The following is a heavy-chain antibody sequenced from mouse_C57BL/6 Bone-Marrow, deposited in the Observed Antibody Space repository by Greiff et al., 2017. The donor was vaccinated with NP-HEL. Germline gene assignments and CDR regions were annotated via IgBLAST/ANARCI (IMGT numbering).Heavy chain of an antibody. Sequence: QVHVKQPGAELVKPGASVKLSCKASGYTFTSYWMHWVKQRPGQGLEWIGMIHPNSGSTNYNEKFKSKATLTVDKSSSTAYMQLSSLTSEDSAVYYCARNSPFDYWGQGTTLTVSS. CDR3: ARNSPFDY. CDR1: GYTFTSYW. V-gene: IGHV1-64*01. J-gene: IGHJ2*01. CDR2: IHPNSGST.